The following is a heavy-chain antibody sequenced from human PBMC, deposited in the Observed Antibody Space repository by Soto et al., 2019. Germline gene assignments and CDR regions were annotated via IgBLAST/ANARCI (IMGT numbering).Heavy chain of an antibody. CDR3: ARDQLEGNWFDP. V-gene: IGHV4-39*07. D-gene: IGHD1-1*01. Sequence: SETLSLTCTVSGGSISGSSYYWGWIRQPPGKGLEWIGSIYYSGSTYYNPSLKNRVSISVDKSKNQFSLKLTSVTAADTAVYYCARDQLEGNWFDPWGQGVLVTVS. J-gene: IGHJ5*02. CDR1: GGSISGSSYY. CDR2: IYYSGST.